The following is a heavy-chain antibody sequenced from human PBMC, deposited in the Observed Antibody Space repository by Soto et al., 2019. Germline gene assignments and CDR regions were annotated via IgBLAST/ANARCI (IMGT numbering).Heavy chain of an antibody. CDR3: AREEYCTHGVCYPYYYYGMEV. CDR2: ISAYNGNT. Sequence: ASVKVSCKASGYTFTSYGISWVRQAPGQGLEWMGWISAYNGNTNYAQKLQGRVTMTTDTSTSTAYMELRSLRSDDTAVYYCAREEYCTHGVCYPYYYYGMEVWGQGTTVTVSS. D-gene: IGHD2-8*01. V-gene: IGHV1-18*01. CDR1: GYTFTSYG. J-gene: IGHJ6*02.